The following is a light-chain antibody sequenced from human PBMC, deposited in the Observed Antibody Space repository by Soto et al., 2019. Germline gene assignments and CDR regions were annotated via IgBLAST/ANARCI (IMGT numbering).Light chain of an antibody. V-gene: IGLV1-51*01. CDR3: GAWDGGLSAFV. J-gene: IGLJ1*01. CDR2: DNN. Sequence: QSALTQPPSVSAAPGRTVTISCSGSSSNIRNSFVSWYQQLPGTAPRLLIYDNNERPSGIPDRFSGSKSGTSATLGITGLQTGDEADYYCGAWDGGLSAFVFGTGTKLTVL. CDR1: SSNIRNSF.